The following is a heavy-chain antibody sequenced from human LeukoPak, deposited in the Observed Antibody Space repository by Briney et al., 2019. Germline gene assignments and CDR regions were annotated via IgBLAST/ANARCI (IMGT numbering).Heavy chain of an antibody. Sequence: GRSLRLSCAASGFTFDDYAMHWVRQAPGKGLEWVSGISWNSGSIGYADSVKGRFTISRDNAKNSLYLQMNSLRAEDTALYYCAKDNYDILTGPNNWFDPSGQGTLVTVSS. CDR3: AKDNYDILTGPNNWFDP. J-gene: IGHJ5*02. D-gene: IGHD3-9*01. V-gene: IGHV3-9*01. CDR2: ISWNSGSI. CDR1: GFTFDDYA.